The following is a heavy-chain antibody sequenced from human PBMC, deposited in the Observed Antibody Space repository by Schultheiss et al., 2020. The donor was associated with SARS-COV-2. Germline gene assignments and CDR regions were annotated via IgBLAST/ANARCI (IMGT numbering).Heavy chain of an antibody. J-gene: IGHJ5*02. D-gene: IGHD4-11*01. Sequence: SETLSLTCTVSGGSISSYYWSWIRQPPGKGLEWIGSIYYSGSTYYNPSLKSRVTISVDTSKNQFSLKLSSVTAADTAVYYCAREGWTYSNYGWFDPWGQGTLVTVSS. CDR3: AREGWTYSNYGWFDP. V-gene: IGHV4-59*05. CDR2: IYYSGST. CDR1: GGSISSYY.